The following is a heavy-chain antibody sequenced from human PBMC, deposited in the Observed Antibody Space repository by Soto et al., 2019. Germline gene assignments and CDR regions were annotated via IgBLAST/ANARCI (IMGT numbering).Heavy chain of an antibody. V-gene: IGHV5-51*01. CDR3: ARQFHDNTGGDNYYYGLDV. J-gene: IGHJ6*02. CDR1: GYSFSNYW. CDR2: IYPADSDT. D-gene: IGHD2-8*02. Sequence: PGESLKISCEGSGYSFSNYWIAWVRQMPGKGLEWMGIIYPADSDTRYSPSFQGQVTISADKYISTAYLQWSSLKASDTAMYYCARQFHDNTGGDNYYYGLDVWGLGTTVTVSS.